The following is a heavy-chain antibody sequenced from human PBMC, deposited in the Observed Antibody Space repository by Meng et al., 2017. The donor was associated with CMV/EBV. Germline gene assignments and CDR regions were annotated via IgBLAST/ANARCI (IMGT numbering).Heavy chain of an antibody. J-gene: IGHJ4*02. CDR2: ISNSGRTI. CDR1: GFTFSDYY. V-gene: IGHV3-11*01. D-gene: IGHD5-12*01. CDR3: ARDLSGYDYKVDY. Sequence: LSLTCAASGFTFSDYYMSWIRQAPGKGLEWVSYISNSGRTIYYADSVKGRFTISRDNAKTSLYLQMNSLRVEDTAVYYCARDLSGYDYKVDYWGQGTLVTVS.